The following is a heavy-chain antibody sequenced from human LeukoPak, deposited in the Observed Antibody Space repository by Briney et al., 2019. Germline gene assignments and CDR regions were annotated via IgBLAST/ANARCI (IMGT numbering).Heavy chain of an antibody. D-gene: IGHD1-26*01. CDR1: GYTFTSYD. CDR3: ARGPWQGGAFDI. Sequence: ASVKVSCKASGYTFTSYDINWVRQATGQGLEWMGWMNPNSGNTGYAQKFQGRVTMTRNTSISTAYTELSSLRSEDTAVYYCARGPWQGGAFDIWGQGTMVTVSS. V-gene: IGHV1-8*01. J-gene: IGHJ3*02. CDR2: MNPNSGNT.